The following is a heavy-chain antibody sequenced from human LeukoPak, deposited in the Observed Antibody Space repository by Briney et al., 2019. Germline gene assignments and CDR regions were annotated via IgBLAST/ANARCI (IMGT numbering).Heavy chain of an antibody. V-gene: IGHV3-21*01. CDR2: ITTSSTYI. D-gene: IGHD6-19*01. CDR3: ARGKYSSGWFDY. J-gene: IGHJ4*02. CDR1: GFTFSSYS. Sequence: GGSLRLSCAASGFTFSSYSMSWVRQAPGKGLEWVSSITTSSTYISYADSVKGRFTISRDNAKNSLYLQMNSLRAEDTAVYYCARGKYSSGWFDYWGQGTLVTVFS.